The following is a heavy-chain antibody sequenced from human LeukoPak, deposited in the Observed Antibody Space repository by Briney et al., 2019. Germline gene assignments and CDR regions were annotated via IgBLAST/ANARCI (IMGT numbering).Heavy chain of an antibody. Sequence: GGSLRLSCAASGFTFDDYGMSWVRHAPGKGLEWVSGINWNGGSTGYADSVKGRFTISRDNAKNSLYLQMNSLRAEDTALYHCARDQGGYYYGSGSYYNVNWFDPWGQGTLVTVSS. V-gene: IGHV3-20*01. J-gene: IGHJ5*02. CDR2: INWNGGST. CDR3: ARDQGGYYYGSGSYYNVNWFDP. CDR1: GFTFDDYG. D-gene: IGHD3-10*01.